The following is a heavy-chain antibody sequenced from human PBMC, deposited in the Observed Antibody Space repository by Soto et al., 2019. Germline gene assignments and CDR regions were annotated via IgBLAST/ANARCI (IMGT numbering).Heavy chain of an antibody. CDR1: GGSISSYY. D-gene: IGHD3-3*01. V-gene: IGHV4-59*12. CDR3: ARLENLRGITIFGVVTYNWFDP. Sequence: SSDTLSLTCTVSGGSISSYYWSWIRQPPGKGLEWIGYIYYSGSTNYNPSFQGQVTISADKSISTVYLQWSSLKALDTAMYYCARLENLRGITIFGVVTYNWFDPWGQGTLVTGSS. CDR2: IYYSGST. J-gene: IGHJ5*02.